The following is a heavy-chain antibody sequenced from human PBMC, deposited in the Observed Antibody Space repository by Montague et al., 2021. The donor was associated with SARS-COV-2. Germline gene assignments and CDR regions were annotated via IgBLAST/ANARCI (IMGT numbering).Heavy chain of an antibody. CDR1: GDSISTYY. D-gene: IGHD3-22*01. Sequence: SETLSLTCTVSGDSISTYYWCWIRQPPGKGLEWIGYIYYNGYTNYNPSLKSQVTISVDTSKNQFSLWLSSVTAADTAVYFCARGGATYYYDTSGYVNAFDTWGQGTMVTVSS. J-gene: IGHJ3*02. V-gene: IGHV4-59*01. CDR3: ARGGATYYYDTSGYVNAFDT. CDR2: IYYNGYT.